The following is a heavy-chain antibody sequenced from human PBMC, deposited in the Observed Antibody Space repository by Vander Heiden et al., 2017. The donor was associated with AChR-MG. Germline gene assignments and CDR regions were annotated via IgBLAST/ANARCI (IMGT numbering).Heavy chain of an antibody. CDR1: GYTFTSYY. Sequence: QVQLVQSGAEVKKPGASVKVSCKASGYTFTSYYIHWVRQAPGQGLEWMGIINPSGGSTSYAQKFQGRVTMTRDTSTSTVYMELSSLRSEDTAVYYCANLSPSNYYGGFFDCWGQGTLVTVSS. CDR2: INPSGGST. V-gene: IGHV1-46*01. CDR3: ANLSPSNYYGGFFDC. D-gene: IGHD4-17*01. J-gene: IGHJ4*02.